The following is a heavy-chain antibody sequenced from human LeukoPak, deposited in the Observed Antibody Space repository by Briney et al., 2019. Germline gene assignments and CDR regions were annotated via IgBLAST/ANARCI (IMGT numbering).Heavy chain of an antibody. CDR3: ARDLRSTLQSGDYYGSGSSY. D-gene: IGHD3-10*01. V-gene: IGHV1-18*01. CDR1: GYTFTSYG. J-gene: IGHJ4*02. CDR2: ISAYNGNT. Sequence: ASVKVSCKASGYTFTSYGISWVRQAPGQGLEWMGWISAYNGNTNYAQKLQGRVTMTTDTSTSTAYMELRSLRSDDTAVYYCARDLRSTLQSGDYYGSGSSYWGQGTLVTVSS.